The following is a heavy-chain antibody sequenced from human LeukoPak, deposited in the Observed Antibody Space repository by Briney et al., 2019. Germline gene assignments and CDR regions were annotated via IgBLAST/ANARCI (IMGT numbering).Heavy chain of an antibody. V-gene: IGHV3-30-3*01. J-gene: IGHJ6*03. Sequence: GGSLRLSCAASGFTFSSYAMHWVRQAPGKGLEWVAVISYDGSNKYYADSVKGRFTISRDNSKNTLYLQVNSLKTEDTAVYYCARVFSGTFGWDYMDVWGKGTAVTVSS. CDR3: ARVFSGTFGWDYMDV. CDR1: GFTFSSYA. CDR2: ISYDGSNK. D-gene: IGHD5-12*01.